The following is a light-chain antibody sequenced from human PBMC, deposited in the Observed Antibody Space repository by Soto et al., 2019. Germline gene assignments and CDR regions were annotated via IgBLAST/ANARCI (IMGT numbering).Light chain of an antibody. CDR3: SAWDDRLNGYV. J-gene: IGLJ1*01. V-gene: IGLV1-36*01. Sequence: QSVLTQPPSVSAAPRQRVTISCSGSRSNIGDNAVNWYQQLPGKAPKLLIYYDDLLPSGVSDRFSGSKSGTSASLAISGLQSDDEADYYCSAWDDRLNGYVFGTGTKLTVL. CDR2: YDD. CDR1: RSNIGDNA.